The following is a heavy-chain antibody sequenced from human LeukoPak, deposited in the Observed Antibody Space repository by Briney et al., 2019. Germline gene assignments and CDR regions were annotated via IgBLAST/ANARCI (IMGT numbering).Heavy chain of an antibody. Sequence: GASVKVSCKASRSSFNDYSFHWVRQAPGQGLEYMGRVNPTGGGTRYAQKFQGRVTMTRDMSTSTVYMDLTSLRSDDTAVYYCAREVSDFSGTYDWSDPWGQGTLVTVSS. V-gene: IGHV1-46*02. CDR3: AREVSDFSGTYDWSDP. CDR2: VNPTGGGT. CDR1: RSSFNDYS. D-gene: IGHD1-26*01. J-gene: IGHJ5*02.